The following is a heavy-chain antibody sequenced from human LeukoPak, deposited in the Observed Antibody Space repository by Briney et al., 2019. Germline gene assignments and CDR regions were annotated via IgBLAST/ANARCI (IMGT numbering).Heavy chain of an antibody. V-gene: IGHV5-10-1*01. D-gene: IGHD6-13*01. CDR3: ARGIAAAGTQPGLPDY. CDR1: GYSFTSYW. Sequence: GESLRISCKGSGYSFTSYWISWVRQMPGKGLEWMGRIDPSDSYTNYSPSFQGHVTISADKSISPAYLRWSSLKASDTDMYYCARGIAAAGTQPGLPDYWGQGTLVTVSS. CDR2: IDPSDSYT. J-gene: IGHJ4*02.